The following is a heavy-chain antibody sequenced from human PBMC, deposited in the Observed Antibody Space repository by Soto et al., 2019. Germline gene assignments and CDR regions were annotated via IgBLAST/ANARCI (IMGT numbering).Heavy chain of an antibody. Sequence: QITLKESGPTLVKPTQTLTLTCTFSGFSLSTSGVGVGWIRQPPGKALEWLALIYWDDDKRYSPSLKSRLIITKDTSKNQVVLTMTNIDPVDTATYYCALASRDGDTYYFDYWGQGTLVTVSS. V-gene: IGHV2-5*02. CDR3: ALASRDGDTYYFDY. D-gene: IGHD2-2*01. CDR2: IYWDDDK. CDR1: GFSLSTSGVG. J-gene: IGHJ4*02.